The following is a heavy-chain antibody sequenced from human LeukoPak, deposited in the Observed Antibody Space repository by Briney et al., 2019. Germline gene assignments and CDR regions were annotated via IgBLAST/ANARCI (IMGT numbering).Heavy chain of an antibody. CDR3: ARHAYGGKPHWYYAMDV. CDR2: INHSEIT. Sequence: PSETLSLTCGVFGGSFSDYYWNWVRQPPGKGLEWIGEINHSEITNYNPSLKSRVTISVDTSKKQFSLKLSSVTAADTAVYYCARHAYGGKPHWYYAMDVWGQGTTVTVSS. CDR1: GGSFSDYY. V-gene: IGHV4-34*01. J-gene: IGHJ6*02. D-gene: IGHD4-23*01.